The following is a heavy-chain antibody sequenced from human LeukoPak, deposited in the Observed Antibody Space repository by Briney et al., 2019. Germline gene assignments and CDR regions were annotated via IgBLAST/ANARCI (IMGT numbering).Heavy chain of an antibody. D-gene: IGHD3-16*01. CDR2: IKPGGGER. J-gene: IGHJ4*02. Sequence: PGGSLRLSCVASGITLSTYGMNWVRQAPGKGLEWVANIKPGGGERYYVDSVKGRFTISRDNAKNSVDLQMNSLRVEDTAVYYCTRGGGDYWGQGTLVTVSS. V-gene: IGHV3-7*01. CDR3: TRGGGDY. CDR1: GITLSTYG.